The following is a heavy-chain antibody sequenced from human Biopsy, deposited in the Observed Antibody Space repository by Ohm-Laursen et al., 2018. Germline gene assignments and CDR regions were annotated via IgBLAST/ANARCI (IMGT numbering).Heavy chain of an antibody. V-gene: IGHV1-69*05. CDR2: NIPILGTG. J-gene: IGHJ1*01. CDR3: ATKLTGYFHH. CDR1: GGTFSNYG. Sequence: SVKVSCKAPGGTFSNYGVNWVRQAPGQGLEWLGGNIPILGTGNYAQKFQDRVTVATDTSTSTATMELRSLRSDDTAVYYCATKLTGYFHHWGQGTLVSVSS. D-gene: IGHD3-9*01.